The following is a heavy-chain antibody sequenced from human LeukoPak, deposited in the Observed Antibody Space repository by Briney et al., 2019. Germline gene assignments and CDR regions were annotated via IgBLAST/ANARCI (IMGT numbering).Heavy chain of an antibody. CDR3: ARDFYYYCMDV. CDR2: IYSGGST. J-gene: IGHJ6*02. V-gene: IGHV3-66*01. CDR1: GFTVSSNY. Sequence: GGSLRLSCAASGFTVSSNYMSWVRQAPGKGLEWVSVIYSGGSTYYADSVKDRFTISRDNSKNTLYLQMNSLRAEDTAVYYCARDFYYYCMDVWGQGSSVTVSS.